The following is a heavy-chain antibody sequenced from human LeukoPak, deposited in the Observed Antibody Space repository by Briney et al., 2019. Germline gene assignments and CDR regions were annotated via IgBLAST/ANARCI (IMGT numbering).Heavy chain of an antibody. CDR3: AKAMRGSALVFDY. CDR1: GFTLSNYA. CDR2: ITGSGGST. Sequence: GGSLRLSCAASGFTLSNYAMSWVRQAPGKGLEWVSTITGSGGSTYYADSVKGRFTISRDNSKHTLYLQMNSLGAEDTAVLYCAKAMRGSALVFDYWGQGTLVTVSS. J-gene: IGHJ4*02. V-gene: IGHV3-23*01. D-gene: IGHD2-15*01.